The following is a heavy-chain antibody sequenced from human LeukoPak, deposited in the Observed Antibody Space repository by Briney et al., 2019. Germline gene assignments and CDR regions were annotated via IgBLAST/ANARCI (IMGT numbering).Heavy chain of an antibody. D-gene: IGHD6-13*01. CDR1: GFTFSSYS. Sequence: GGSLRLSCAAPGFTFSSYSMNWVRQAPGKGLEWVSYISSSSSTIYYADSVKGRFTISRDNAKNSLYLQMNSLRAEDTAVYYCAREGYSSSWYTTSFDYWGQGTLVTVSS. J-gene: IGHJ4*02. V-gene: IGHV3-48*01. CDR2: ISSSSSTI. CDR3: AREGYSSSWYTTSFDY.